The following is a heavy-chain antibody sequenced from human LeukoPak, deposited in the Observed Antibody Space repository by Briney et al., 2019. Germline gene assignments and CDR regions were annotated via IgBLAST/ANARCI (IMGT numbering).Heavy chain of an antibody. Sequence: PSETLSLTCGVSGGAITNYYWNWIRQAPGKGLEWLGYIYYTGSTTYNPSVKSRITISLDTSKKQISLKLRSVTAADTAVYYCARQIELAVAASYFDYWGQGTLATVSS. CDR2: IYYTGST. CDR1: GGAITNYY. CDR3: ARQIELAVAASYFDY. D-gene: IGHD6-19*01. V-gene: IGHV4-59*01. J-gene: IGHJ4*02.